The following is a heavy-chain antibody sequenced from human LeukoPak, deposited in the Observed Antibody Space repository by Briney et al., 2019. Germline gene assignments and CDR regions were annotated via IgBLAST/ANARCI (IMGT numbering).Heavy chain of an antibody. D-gene: IGHD1-14*01. Sequence: GASVKVSCKASGYTFTSHGISWVRQAPGQGLEWMGWISAYNGNTIYAQKLQGRVTMTTDTSTSTAYMELRSLRSDDTAVYYCARGGPARTREPFDPWGQGTLVTVSS. CDR3: ARGGPARTREPFDP. V-gene: IGHV1-18*04. CDR2: ISAYNGNT. J-gene: IGHJ5*02. CDR1: GYTFTSHG.